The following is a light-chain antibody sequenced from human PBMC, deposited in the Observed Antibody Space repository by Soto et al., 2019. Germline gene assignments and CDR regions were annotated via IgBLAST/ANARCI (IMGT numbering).Light chain of an antibody. J-gene: IGKJ2*02. V-gene: IGKV3-11*01. Sequence: EVVLTQSPATLSLSPGERVTLSCRASQSVRNFLAWYQQKPGQAPRLLIYEASNRAAGIPARFSGSGSGTDFTLTISSLEPEDFGVYYCQQRTNWPRGTFGQGTNLEI. CDR2: EAS. CDR1: QSVRNF. CDR3: QQRTNWPRGT.